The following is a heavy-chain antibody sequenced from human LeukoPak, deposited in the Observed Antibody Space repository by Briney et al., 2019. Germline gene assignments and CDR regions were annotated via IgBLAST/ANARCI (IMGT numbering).Heavy chain of an antibody. CDR2: ISSSGDTI. CDR1: GFTFSDYY. CDR3: ARVVYCSGGSCHIFAFDI. J-gene: IGHJ3*02. D-gene: IGHD2-15*01. Sequence: GGSLRLSCAASGFTFSDYYMSWIHQAPGKGLEWVSYISSSGDTIFYADSVKGRFTISRDNAKNSLHLQVNSLRAEDTAVYYCARVVYCSGGSCHIFAFDIWGQGTMVTVSS. V-gene: IGHV3-11*01.